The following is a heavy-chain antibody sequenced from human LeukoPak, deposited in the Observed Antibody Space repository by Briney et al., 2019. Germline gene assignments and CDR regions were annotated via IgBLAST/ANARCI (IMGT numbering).Heavy chain of an antibody. CDR1: GYTFTGYY. CDR2: INPNSGGT. V-gene: IGHV1-2*06. CDR3: ARDHYDFNYYYGMDV. J-gene: IGHJ6*02. Sequence: ASVKVSCKASGYTFTGYYMHWVRQAPGQGLEWMGRINPNSGGTNYAQKFQGRVTMTRDTSISTAYMELSRLRSDDTAVYYCARDHYDFNYYYGMDVWGQGTTVTVSS. D-gene: IGHD3-3*01.